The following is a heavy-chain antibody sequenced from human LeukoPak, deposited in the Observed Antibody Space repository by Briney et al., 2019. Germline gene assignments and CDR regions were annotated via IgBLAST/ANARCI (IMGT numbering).Heavy chain of an antibody. Sequence: GGSLRLSCAASGFTFSSYAMSWVRQAPGKGLEWVSAISGSGGSTYYAGSVKGRFTISRDNSKNTLYLQMNSLRAEDAAVYYCAKDHYDSIDYWGQGTLVTVSS. V-gene: IGHV3-23*01. D-gene: IGHD3-22*01. CDR3: AKDHYDSIDY. CDR1: GFTFSSYA. J-gene: IGHJ4*02. CDR2: ISGSGGST.